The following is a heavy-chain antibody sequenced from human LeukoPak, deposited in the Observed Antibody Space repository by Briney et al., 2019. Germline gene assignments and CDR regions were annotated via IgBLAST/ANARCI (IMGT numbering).Heavy chain of an antibody. D-gene: IGHD2-15*01. CDR3: ARWNPRSVVAATNWFGP. J-gene: IGHJ5*02. CDR1: GFTVSSNY. CDR2: IYSGGST. Sequence: PGGSLRLSCAASGFTVSSNYMSWVRQAPGKGLEWVSVIYSGGSTYYADSVKGRFTISRDNSKNTLYLQMNSLRAEDTAVYYCARWNPRSVVAATNWFGPWGQGTLVTVSS. V-gene: IGHV3-66*01.